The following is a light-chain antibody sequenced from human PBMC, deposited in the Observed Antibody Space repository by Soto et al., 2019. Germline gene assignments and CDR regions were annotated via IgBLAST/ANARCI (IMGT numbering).Light chain of an antibody. V-gene: IGLV2-14*01. CDR3: SSYTSSSTVV. CDR1: SSDVGGYNY. CDR2: DVS. Sequence: QAVVTQPASVSGSPGQSIIISCTGTSSDVGGYNYVSWYQQHPGKAPKLMIYDVSNRPSGVSNRFSGSKSGNTASLTISGLQAEDEADYYCSSYTSSSTVVFGGGTKLTVL. J-gene: IGLJ2*01.